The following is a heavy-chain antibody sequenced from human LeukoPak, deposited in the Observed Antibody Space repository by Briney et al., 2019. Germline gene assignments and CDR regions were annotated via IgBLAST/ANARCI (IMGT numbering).Heavy chain of an antibody. J-gene: IGHJ4*02. CDR2: IIPVCGTA. CDR3: ARGPMTGYYKLLDY. Sequence: SVKVSCKASGGTFSSYAISWVQQAPGQGLEWIGRIIPVCGTANYAQKFQGRVTITTDESTSTAYMELSSLRSEDTAVYYCARGPMTGYYKLLDYWGQGTLVTVSS. D-gene: IGHD3-9*01. V-gene: IGHV1-69*05. CDR1: GGTFSSYA.